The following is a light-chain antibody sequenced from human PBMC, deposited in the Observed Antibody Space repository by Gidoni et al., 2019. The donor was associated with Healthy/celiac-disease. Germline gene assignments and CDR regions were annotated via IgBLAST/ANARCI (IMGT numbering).Light chain of an antibody. Sequence: DIQMTKSPSSLSASVGDRVTITCQASQDISSYVNWYQQKQGKAPKLLIYDASNWETGVPSRFSGSGSGTDFTFTISSLQPEDIATYYCQQCDNRITFGEGTRVEIK. CDR3: QQCDNRIT. V-gene: IGKV1-33*01. CDR1: QDISSY. CDR2: DAS. J-gene: IGKJ5*01.